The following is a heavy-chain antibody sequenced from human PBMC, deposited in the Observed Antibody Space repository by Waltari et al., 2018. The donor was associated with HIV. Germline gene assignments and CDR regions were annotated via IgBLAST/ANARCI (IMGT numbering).Heavy chain of an antibody. CDR2: ISGSVGGR. CDR3: AKDYDSSGFYYFDY. V-gene: IGHV3-23*01. Sequence: EVHLLESGGGLVQPGGSLRLSCAASGFTFSNYALNWVRQAPGKGREWVSAISGSVGGRYYADSVKGRLTISRDNSKKTLYLQMNSLRAEDTAVYYCAKDYDSSGFYYFDYWGQGTLVTVSS. J-gene: IGHJ4*02. D-gene: IGHD3-22*01. CDR1: GFTFSNYA.